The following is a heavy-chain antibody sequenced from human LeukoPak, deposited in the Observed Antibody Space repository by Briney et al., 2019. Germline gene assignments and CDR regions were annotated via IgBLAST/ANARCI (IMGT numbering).Heavy chain of an antibody. D-gene: IGHD2-15*01. J-gene: IGHJ3*02. CDR2: ISWNSGSI. V-gene: IGHV3-9*01. Sequence: PGGSLRLPCAASGFTFDDYAMHWVRQAPGKGLEWVSGISWNSGSIGYADSVKGRFTISRDNAKNSLYLQMNSLRAEDTALYYCAKDSRYCSGGSCYSVGAFDIWGQGTMVTVSS. CDR1: GFTFDDYA. CDR3: AKDSRYCSGGSCYSVGAFDI.